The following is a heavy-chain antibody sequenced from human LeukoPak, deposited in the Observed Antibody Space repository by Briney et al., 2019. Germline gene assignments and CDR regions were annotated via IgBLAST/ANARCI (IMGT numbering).Heavy chain of an antibody. CDR3: ARVSPDSDP. V-gene: IGHV1-8*01. CDR2: VNPKRGYT. D-gene: IGHD1-14*01. CDR1: GYTVTTYD. Sequence: GASVKVSCKASGYTVTTYDIRWVRQATGQGLEWMGWVNPKRGYTGYAQKFQGRGTMTRNTSISTAYMELSRLTSEDMAVYYCARVSPDSDPWGQGTLVTVSS. J-gene: IGHJ5*02.